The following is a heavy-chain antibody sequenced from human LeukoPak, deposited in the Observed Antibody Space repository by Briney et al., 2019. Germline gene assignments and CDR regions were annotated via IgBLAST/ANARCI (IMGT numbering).Heavy chain of an antibody. CDR3: ARRYFDY. Sequence: PGGSLRLSCAASGFTFSSYEMNWVRQAPGKGLEWVSSITSSSSYIYYADSVKGRFTISRDNAKNSLYLQMNNLRAEDTAVYYCARRYFDYWGPGTLVTVSS. V-gene: IGHV3-21*01. J-gene: IGHJ4*02. CDR1: GFTFSSYE. CDR2: ITSSSSYI.